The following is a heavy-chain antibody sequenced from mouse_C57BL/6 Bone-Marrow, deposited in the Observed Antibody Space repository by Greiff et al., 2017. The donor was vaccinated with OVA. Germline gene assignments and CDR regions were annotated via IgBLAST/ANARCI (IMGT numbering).Heavy chain of an antibody. CDR2: INPNYGTT. J-gene: IGHJ2*01. CDR1: GYSFTDYN. D-gene: IGHD2-12*01. V-gene: IGHV1-39*01. CDR3: ARGTYTKKDYFDD. Sequence: EVQLQQSGPELVKPGASVKISCKASGYSFTDYNMNWVKQSNGKSLEWIGVINPNYGTTSYNQTFKGKATLTVDHSSSTAYMQLNSLTAEDAAVYYCARGTYTKKDYFDDGGQGTTLTVSS.